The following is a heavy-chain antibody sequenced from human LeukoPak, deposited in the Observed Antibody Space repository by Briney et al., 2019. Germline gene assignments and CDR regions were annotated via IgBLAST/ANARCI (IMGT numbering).Heavy chain of an antibody. D-gene: IGHD2-21*02. CDR2: INPSGGST. CDR1: GYTFTSYY. J-gene: IGHJ4*02. CDR3: ARAEDCGGDCYLNDY. V-gene: IGHV1-46*01. Sequence: VASVKVSCKASGYTFTSYYMHWVRQAPGQGLEWMGIINPSGGSTSYAQKFQGRVTMTRDMSTSTVYMELSSLRSEDTAVYYCARAEDCGGDCYLNDYWGQGTLVTVSS.